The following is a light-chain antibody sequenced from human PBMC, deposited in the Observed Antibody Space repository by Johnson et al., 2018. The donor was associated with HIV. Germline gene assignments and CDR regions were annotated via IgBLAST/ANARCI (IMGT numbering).Light chain of an antibody. CDR1: SSNIGNNY. V-gene: IGLV1-51*02. CDR2: ENN. Sequence: QSVLTQPPSVSAAPGQKVTISCSGSSSNIGNNYVSWYQQLPGTAPKLIIYENNKRPSGIPGRFSGSKSGPSATLGITGLQTGDEADFYCGTWDTSLSAFVFGTGTKVTV. CDR3: GTWDTSLSAFV. J-gene: IGLJ1*01.